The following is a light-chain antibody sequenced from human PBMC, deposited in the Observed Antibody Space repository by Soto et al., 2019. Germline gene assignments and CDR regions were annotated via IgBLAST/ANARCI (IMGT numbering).Light chain of an antibody. CDR1: NSDVGSYNL. CDR3: ISYTSDDVRYV. CDR2: EVS. V-gene: IGLV2-14*02. J-gene: IGLJ1*01. Sequence: QSALTQPASVSGSPGQSITISCTGTNSDVGSYNLVSWYQQHPGKAPKLIVSEVSHRPSGVSNRFSGSKSGNTASLTISGLQSEDEADYYCISYTSDDVRYVFGTGTKVTVL.